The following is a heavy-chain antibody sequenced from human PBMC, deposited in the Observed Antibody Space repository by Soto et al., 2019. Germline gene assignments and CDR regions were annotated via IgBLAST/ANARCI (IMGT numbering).Heavy chain of an antibody. J-gene: IGHJ5*02. CDR2: INPSGGST. D-gene: IGHD4-17*01. CDR1: GYTFTTYY. CDR3: ARVVVPTTATTSNWFDP. Sequence: QVQLVQSGADVKEPGASVKVSCKASGYTFTTYYLHWVRQAPGQGLEWMGIINPSGGSTNYAQRFQGRVTMTSDTSTSTVYMELRSLRADDTAVYYCARVVVPTTATTSNWFDPWGQGTLVTVSS. V-gene: IGHV1-46*01.